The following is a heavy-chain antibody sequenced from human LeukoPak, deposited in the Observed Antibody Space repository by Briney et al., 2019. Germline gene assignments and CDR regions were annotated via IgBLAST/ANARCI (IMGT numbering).Heavy chain of an antibody. J-gene: IGHJ3*02. Sequence: GRSLRLSCAASGFTFSSFGMHWARQAPGKGLEWVAVISDDGSKTDYADAVKGRFTISRDSSKRTLYLQMNSLRAEDTAVYYCAREYCINAVCYSDAFDIWGQGTMVTVSS. V-gene: IGHV3-30*03. CDR2: ISDDGSKT. CDR3: AREYCINAVCYSDAFDI. D-gene: IGHD2-8*01. CDR1: GFTFSSFG.